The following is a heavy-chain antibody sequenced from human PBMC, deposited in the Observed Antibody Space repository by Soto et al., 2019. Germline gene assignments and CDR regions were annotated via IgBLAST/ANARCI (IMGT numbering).Heavy chain of an antibody. CDR2: ISYDGSNK. J-gene: IGHJ4*02. CDR1: GFTFSSYG. V-gene: IGHV3-30*18. Sequence: QVQLVESGGGVVQPGRSLRLSCAASGFTFSSYGMHWVRQAPGKGLEWVAVISYDGSNKYYADSVKGRFTISRDNSKNTLYLQMNSLRAEDTAVYYCAKDAAISYFDYWGQCTLVTVSS. CDR3: AKDAAISYFDY. D-gene: IGHD6-25*01.